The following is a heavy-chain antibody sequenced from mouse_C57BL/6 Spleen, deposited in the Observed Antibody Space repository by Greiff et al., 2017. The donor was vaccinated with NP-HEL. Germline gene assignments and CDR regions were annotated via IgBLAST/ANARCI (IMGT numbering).Heavy chain of an antibody. CDR3: ARIITTVVRYFDV. CDR2: INYDGSST. Sequence: EVKVEESEGGLVQPGSSMKLSCTASGFTFSDYYMAWVRQVPEKGLEWVANINYDGSSTYYLDSLKSRFIISRDNAKNILYLQMSSLKSEDTATYYCARIITTVVRYFDVWGTGTTVTVSS. D-gene: IGHD1-1*01. CDR1: GFTFSDYY. V-gene: IGHV5-16*01. J-gene: IGHJ1*03.